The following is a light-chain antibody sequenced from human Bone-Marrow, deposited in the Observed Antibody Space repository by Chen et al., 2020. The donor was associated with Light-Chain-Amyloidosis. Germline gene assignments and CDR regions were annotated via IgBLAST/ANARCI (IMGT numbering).Light chain of an antibody. CDR1: SGSIATNY. CDR2: EDD. Sequence: NFMLTQPHSVSESPGKTVIISCTRSSGSIATNYVQRYQQRPGSSPPTLIYEDDQRPSGVPDRFSGADDRSSNSASLTISGLKTEDEADYYCQSYQGSSQGVFGGGTKLTVL. J-gene: IGLJ3*02. V-gene: IGLV6-57*01. CDR3: QSYQGSSQGV.